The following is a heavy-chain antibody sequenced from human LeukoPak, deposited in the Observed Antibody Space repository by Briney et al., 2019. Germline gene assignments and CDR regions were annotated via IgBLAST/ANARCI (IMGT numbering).Heavy chain of an antibody. V-gene: IGHV4-34*01. CDR3: ARLLGVTPYYFDY. J-gene: IGHJ4*02. Sequence: SETLSLTCAVYGGSFSGYYWSWIRKPPGKGLEWIGEINHSGSTNYNPSLKSRVTISVDTSKNQFSLKLSSVTAADTAVYYCARLLGVTPYYFDYWGQGTLVTVSS. D-gene: IGHD2-21*02. CDR2: INHSGST. CDR1: GGSFSGYY.